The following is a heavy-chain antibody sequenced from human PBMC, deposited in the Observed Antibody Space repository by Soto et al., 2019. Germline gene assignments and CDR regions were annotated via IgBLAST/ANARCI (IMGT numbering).Heavy chain of an antibody. CDR1: GGSISSSSYY. Sequence: SETLSLTCTVSGGSISSSSYYWGWIRQPPGKGLEWIGSIYYSGSTYYNPSLKSRVTISVDTSKNQFSLKLSSVTAADTAVYYCARHLTLHCFDYWGQGTLVTVSS. V-gene: IGHV4-39*01. CDR2: IYYSGST. J-gene: IGHJ4*02. CDR3: ARHLTLHCFDY.